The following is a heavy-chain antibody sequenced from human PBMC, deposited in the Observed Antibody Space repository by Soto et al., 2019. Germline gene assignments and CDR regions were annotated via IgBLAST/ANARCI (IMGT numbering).Heavy chain of an antibody. V-gene: IGHV4-4*07. Sequence: TLSLTCTVSGASITGTSYWSWIRQPAGRGLEWIGRFALSGTTNYNPSLRSRVTMSADVSKNQFSLRLTSVTAADTALYYCARGMTPPGAPAWYYFDSWGQGTLVTVSS. CDR2: FALSGTT. CDR1: GASITGTSY. D-gene: IGHD2-8*02. J-gene: IGHJ4*02. CDR3: ARGMTPPGAPAWYYFDS.